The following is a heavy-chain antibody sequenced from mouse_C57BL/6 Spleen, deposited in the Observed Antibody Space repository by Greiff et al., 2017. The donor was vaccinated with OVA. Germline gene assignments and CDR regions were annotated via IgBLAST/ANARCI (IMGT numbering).Heavy chain of an antibody. CDR3: ARGTAQAPYFDY. Sequence: VQLQQPGTELVKPGASVKLSCKASGYTFTSYWMHWVKQRPGQGLEWIGNINPSNGGTNYNEKFKSKATLTVDKSSSTAYMQLSSLTSENSAVYYCARGTAQAPYFDYWGQGTTLTVSS. D-gene: IGHD3-2*02. V-gene: IGHV1-53*01. J-gene: IGHJ2*01. CDR1: GYTFTSYW. CDR2: INPSNGGT.